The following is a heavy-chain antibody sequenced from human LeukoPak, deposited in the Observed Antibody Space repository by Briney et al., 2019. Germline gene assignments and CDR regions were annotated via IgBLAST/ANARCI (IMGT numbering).Heavy chain of an antibody. J-gene: IGHJ3*01. CDR1: GGSISSFY. CDR3: ARGLPGRDAFDV. Sequence: KSSETLSLTCTVSGGSISSFYWNWIRQPPGKGLEWVGYVFYSGNTIYNPSLGSRVTISEDTSKNQFSLNLNSLTAADTAVYYCARGLPGRDAFDVWGQGTVVTVSS. V-gene: IGHV4-59*13. CDR2: VFYSGNT. D-gene: IGHD3-16*01.